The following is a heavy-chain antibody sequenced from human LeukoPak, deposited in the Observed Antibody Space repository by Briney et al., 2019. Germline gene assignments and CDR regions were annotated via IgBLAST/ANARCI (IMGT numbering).Heavy chain of an antibody. CDR3: AKDLYPTVTFFDY. CDR1: GFTFNTFA. V-gene: IGHV3-30*04. D-gene: IGHD4-17*01. Sequence: GGSLRLSCAASGFTFNTFAMHWVRQPPGKGLEWVAVISHDGRNEYYADSVKGRFTISRDNSKNTLYLQMNSLRAEDTAVYYCAKDLYPTVTFFDYWGQGTLVTVSS. J-gene: IGHJ4*02. CDR2: ISHDGRNE.